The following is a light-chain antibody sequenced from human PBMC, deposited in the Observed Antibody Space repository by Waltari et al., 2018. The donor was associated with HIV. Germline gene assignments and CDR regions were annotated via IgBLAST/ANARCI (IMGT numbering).Light chain of an antibody. CDR3: GTWDSNLSAWV. CDR1: VSNIGDNY. CDR2: ENN. V-gene: IGLV1-51*02. J-gene: IGLJ3*02. Sequence: QSVLTQPPSVSAAPGQTVTISCSGSVSNIGDNYLSWFQQLPGTAPKLLIYENNKRPSGIPDRFSGSTSGTSATLGITGLQTGDEADYYCGTWDSNLSAWVFGGGTKLTVL.